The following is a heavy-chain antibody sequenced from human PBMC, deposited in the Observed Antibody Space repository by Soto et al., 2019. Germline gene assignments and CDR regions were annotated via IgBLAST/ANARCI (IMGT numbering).Heavy chain of an antibody. V-gene: IGHV3-21*01. J-gene: IGHJ6*02. CDR2: ISSSSSYI. CDR1: GFTFSSYS. D-gene: IGHD6-6*01. Sequence: NPGGSLRLSCAASGFTFSSYSMNWVRQAPGKGLEWVSSISSSSSYIYYADSVKGRFTISRDNAKNSLYLQMNSLRAEDTAVYYCALSQYSSSSPDSYYYGMAVWGQGTTVTGSS. CDR3: ALSQYSSSSPDSYYYGMAV.